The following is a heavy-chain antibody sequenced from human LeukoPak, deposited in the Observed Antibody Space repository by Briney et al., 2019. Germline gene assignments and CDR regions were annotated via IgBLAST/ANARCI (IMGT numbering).Heavy chain of an antibody. CDR2: IYPGDSDT. J-gene: IGHJ4*02. CDR3: ACQSRYSIGWSFDY. D-gene: IGHD6-19*01. Sequence: GESLKISCQGSGYNFRSYWIGWVRQMPGKGLEWMGIIYPGDSDTRYSPSFQGQVTISADKSISTAYLQWSSLKASDTAIYYCACQSRYSIGWSFDYWGQGTLVTVSS. CDR1: GYNFRSYW. V-gene: IGHV5-51*01.